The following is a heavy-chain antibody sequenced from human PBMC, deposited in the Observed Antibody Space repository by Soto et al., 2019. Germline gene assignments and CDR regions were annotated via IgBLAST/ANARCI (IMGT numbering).Heavy chain of an antibody. CDR2: LNPNSGFT. D-gene: IGHD6-13*01. CDR3: ARVGSSSWYDY. V-gene: IGHV1-46*03. CDR1: GYSFTTYY. Sequence: ASVKVSCKASGYSFTTYYMQWVRQAPGQGLEWMGILNPNSGFTNYAQKFQGRVTMTRDTSTSTVYMELSSLKSEDTAVYYCARVGSSSWYDYWGQGTLVTVSS. J-gene: IGHJ4*02.